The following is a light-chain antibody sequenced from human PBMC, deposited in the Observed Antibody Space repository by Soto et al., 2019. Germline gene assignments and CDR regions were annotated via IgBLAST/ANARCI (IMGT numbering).Light chain of an antibody. CDR1: SSDVGGYNY. CDR3: SSYTSNSTYV. V-gene: IGLV2-11*01. CDR2: DVS. Sequence: QSALTQPRSVSGSPGQSVTISCTGTSSDVGGYNYVSWYQQHPGKAPKLMIYDVSKRPSGVPDRFSGSKSGNTASLTISGLQAEDEADYYCSSYTSNSTYVFGTGTKLTVL. J-gene: IGLJ1*01.